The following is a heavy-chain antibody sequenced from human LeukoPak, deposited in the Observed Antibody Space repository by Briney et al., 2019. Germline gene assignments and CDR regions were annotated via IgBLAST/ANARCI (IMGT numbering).Heavy chain of an antibody. Sequence: GGSLRLSCAASGLDFRNAWMSWVRQAPGKGLERVAHIKRNTDTGTPNYGAPVEGRFTVARDDSKNTLYLQMNSLKIEDTAVYYCTTGDRGWQDYWGQGTLVTVSS. CDR2: IKRNTDTGTP. J-gene: IGHJ4*02. D-gene: IGHD6-19*01. CDR3: TTGDRGWQDY. V-gene: IGHV3-15*01. CDR1: GLDFRNAW.